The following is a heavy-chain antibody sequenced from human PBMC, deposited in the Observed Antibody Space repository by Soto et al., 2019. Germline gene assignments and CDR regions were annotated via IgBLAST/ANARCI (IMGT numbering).Heavy chain of an antibody. Sequence: AASVKVSCKASGYTFTSYAMHWVRQAPGQRLEWMGWINAGNGNTKYSQKFQGRVTITADKSTSTAYMELSSLRSEDTAVYYCARESHHIVVVPPGYVMDFWGQGSKVTVSS. V-gene: IGHV1-3*01. D-gene: IGHD2-21*01. CDR2: INAGNGNT. CDR3: ARESHHIVVVPPGYVMDF. J-gene: IGHJ6*02. CDR1: GYTFTSYA.